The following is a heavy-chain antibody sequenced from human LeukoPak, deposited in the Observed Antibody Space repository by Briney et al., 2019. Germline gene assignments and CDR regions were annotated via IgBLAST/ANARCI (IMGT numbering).Heavy chain of an antibody. V-gene: IGHV1-18*01. CDR2: ISAYNGNT. Sequence: ASVKVSCKASGYTFTSYGISWVRQAPGQGLEWMGWISAYNGNTNYAQKLQGRVTMTTDTSTSTAYMELRSLRSDDTAVYYCARDTRIAVAGTSWFDPWGQGTLVTVSS. J-gene: IGHJ5*02. CDR3: ARDTRIAVAGTSWFDP. CDR1: GYTFTSYG. D-gene: IGHD6-19*01.